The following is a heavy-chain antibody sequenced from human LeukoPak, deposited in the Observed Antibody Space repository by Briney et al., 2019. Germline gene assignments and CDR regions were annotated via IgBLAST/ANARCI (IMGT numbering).Heavy chain of an antibody. CDR3: ARAVRDGYNPPHFDY. Sequence: GASVKVSCKASGYTFTSYYMHWVRQAPGQGLEWMGIINPSGGSTSYAQKFQGRVTMTRDTSTNTVYMELSSLRSEDTAVYYCARAVRDGYNPPHFDYWGQGTLVTVSS. CDR2: INPSGGST. D-gene: IGHD5-24*01. V-gene: IGHV1-46*01. CDR1: GYTFTSYY. J-gene: IGHJ4*02.